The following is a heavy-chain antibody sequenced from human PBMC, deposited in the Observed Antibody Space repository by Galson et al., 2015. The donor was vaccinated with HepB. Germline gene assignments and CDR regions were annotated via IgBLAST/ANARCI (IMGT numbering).Heavy chain of an antibody. CDR2: IYPDDSDI. Sequence: QSGAEVKRPGGSLKISCQGSGYAFTSYWIGWVRQMPGKGLEWMGIIYPDDSDIRYSPSFQGQVSMSADKSISTAYLQWSSLKASDTAIYFCARHDVAARTDDCFDIWGQGTMVTVSS. CDR3: ARHDVAARTDDCFDI. V-gene: IGHV5-51*01. CDR1: GYAFTSYW. J-gene: IGHJ3*02. D-gene: IGHD6-6*01.